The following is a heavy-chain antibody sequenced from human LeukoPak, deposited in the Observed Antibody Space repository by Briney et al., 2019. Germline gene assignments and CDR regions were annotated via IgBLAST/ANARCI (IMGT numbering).Heavy chain of an antibody. Sequence: PGGSLRLSCAASGFTFSTYWMHWVRQAPGKGLVWVSRTKSDGGSRNYADSVKGRFAISRDNAKNTLYLQMNSLRAEDTAVYYCARESSGYLDYWGQGTLVTVSS. CDR3: ARESSGYLDY. D-gene: IGHD2-15*01. V-gene: IGHV3-74*01. CDR1: GFTFSTYW. J-gene: IGHJ4*02. CDR2: TKSDGGSR.